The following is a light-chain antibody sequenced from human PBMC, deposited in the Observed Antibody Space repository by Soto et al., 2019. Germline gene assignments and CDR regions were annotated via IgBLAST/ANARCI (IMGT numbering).Light chain of an antibody. Sequence: EIVMTQSPATLSLSPGETATLSCRASQSVHSNLAWFQQHPGQAPRLLIYGASSRATGIPVRFSGSGSGTEFTLTISSLQPEDFAVYYRQQYIDWPWGTCGRVTKVDI. CDR3: QQYIDWPWGT. CDR1: QSVHSN. V-gene: IGKV3-15*01. J-gene: IGKJ1*01. CDR2: GAS.